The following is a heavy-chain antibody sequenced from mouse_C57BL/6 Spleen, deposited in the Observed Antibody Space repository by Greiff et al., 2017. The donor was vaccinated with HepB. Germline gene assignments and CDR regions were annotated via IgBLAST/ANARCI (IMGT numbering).Heavy chain of an antibody. D-gene: IGHD1-1*01. CDR2: IYPGSGST. J-gene: IGHJ2*01. CDR1: GYTFTSYW. V-gene: IGHV1-55*01. CDR3: ARSPVYGRTWDY. Sequence: QVQLQQPGAELVKPGASVKMSCKASGYTFTSYWITWVKQRPGQGLEWIGDIYPGSGSTNYNEKFKSKATLTVDTSSSTAYMQLSSLTSEDSAVYYCARSPVYGRTWDYWGQGTTLTVSS.